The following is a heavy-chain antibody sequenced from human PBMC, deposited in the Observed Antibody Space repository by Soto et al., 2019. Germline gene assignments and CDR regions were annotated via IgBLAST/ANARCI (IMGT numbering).Heavy chain of an antibody. V-gene: IGHV3-64D*06. Sequence: VGSLRLSCSASGFTFSESTIYWVRQVPGKGLEAISAVSTSGRSTYYADSVKDRFRISRDNSKNTIYLQMGSLRPEDTARYYCVKQAHGLDGVAFDYWGRGTQVTVSS. CDR3: VKQAHGLDGVAFDY. CDR1: GFTFSEST. D-gene: IGHD2-15*01. J-gene: IGHJ4*01. CDR2: VSTSGRST.